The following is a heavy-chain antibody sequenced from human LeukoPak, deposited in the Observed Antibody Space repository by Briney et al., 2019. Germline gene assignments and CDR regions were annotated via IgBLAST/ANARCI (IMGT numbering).Heavy chain of an antibody. CDR3: ARGFNYYDNSGYYQYYFDY. V-gene: IGHV1-46*01. CDR2: INPSDGSA. CDR1: GYTLTSYY. J-gene: IGHJ4*02. D-gene: IGHD3-22*01. Sequence: ASVKVSCKASGYTLTSYYMHWVRQAPGQELEWMGIINPSDGSAIYTQKFQGRVTLTTDTSTSTVYMELNSLRSEDTAVYYCARGFNYYDNSGYYQYYFDYWGQGTLVTVSS.